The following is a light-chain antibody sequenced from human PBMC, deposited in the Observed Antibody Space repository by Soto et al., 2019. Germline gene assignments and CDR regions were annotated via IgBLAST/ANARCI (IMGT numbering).Light chain of an antibody. CDR3: QQYYSYPRT. Sequence: EIVLTQSPATLSLSPGERATLSCRASQSGRSDLLARYRHKPGQAPRPLIYDASNRPTDIPARFSGSGAGTDFTLTISCLQSEDFATYYCQQYYSYPRTFGQGTKVDIK. CDR2: DAS. V-gene: IGKV3D-7*01. CDR1: QSGRSDL. J-gene: IGKJ1*01.